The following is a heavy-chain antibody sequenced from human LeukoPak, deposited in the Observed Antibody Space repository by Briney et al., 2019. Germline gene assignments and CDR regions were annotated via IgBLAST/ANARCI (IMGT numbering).Heavy chain of an antibody. V-gene: IGHV4-59*01. CDR3: ARLAAPYNWFDP. CDR2: IYYSGST. J-gene: IGHJ5*02. CDR1: GGSISSYY. D-gene: IGHD6-6*01. Sequence: SETLSLTCAVYGGSISSYYWSWIRQPPGKGLEWIGYIYYSGSTNYNPSLKSRVTISLDTSKNQFSLKLSSVTAADTAVYYCARLAAPYNWFDPWGQGTLVTVSS.